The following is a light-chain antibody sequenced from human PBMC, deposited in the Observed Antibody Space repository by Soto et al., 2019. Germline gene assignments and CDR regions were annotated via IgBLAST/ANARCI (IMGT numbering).Light chain of an antibody. CDR1: AGAVTSAYY. CDR2: STS. Sequence: QAVVTQEPSLTVSPGGTVTLTCASSAGAVTSAYYTNWLQQKPGQAPRALIYSTSEKHSCTPARFSGSLLGGKAALTLSAAQPEDEADYYCLLYYGGAQVLFGGGTKLTVL. V-gene: IGLV7-43*01. CDR3: LLYYGGAQVL. J-gene: IGLJ2*01.